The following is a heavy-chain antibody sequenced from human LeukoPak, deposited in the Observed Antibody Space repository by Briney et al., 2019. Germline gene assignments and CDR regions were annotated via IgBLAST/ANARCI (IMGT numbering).Heavy chain of an antibody. D-gene: IGHD5-24*01. Sequence: PGGSLRLSCAASGFGFRDYEMNWVRQAPGKGLEWVSYISITSNTIHYADSVKGRFTISRDNTKNSLHLQMTRLRADDTAVYYCARGGLDAYDSWGQGTLVTVSS. CDR1: GFGFRDYE. J-gene: IGHJ5*01. CDR2: ISITSNTI. V-gene: IGHV3-48*03. CDR3: ARGGLDAYDS.